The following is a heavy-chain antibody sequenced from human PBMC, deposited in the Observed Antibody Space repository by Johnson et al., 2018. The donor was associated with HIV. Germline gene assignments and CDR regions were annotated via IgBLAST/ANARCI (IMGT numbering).Heavy chain of an antibody. CDR2: IYSGGST. J-gene: IGHJ3*02. Sequence: EQLVESGGGLIQPGGSLRLSCAASGFTVSSNYMSWVRQAPGKGLEWVSVIYSGGSTYYADSVKGRFTISRDNSTNTLYLQMNSLRAEDTAVYYCARGGFGELLQDDAFDIWGQGTMVTVSS. CDR1: GFTVSSNY. V-gene: IGHV3-53*01. CDR3: ARGGFGELLQDDAFDI. D-gene: IGHD3-10*01.